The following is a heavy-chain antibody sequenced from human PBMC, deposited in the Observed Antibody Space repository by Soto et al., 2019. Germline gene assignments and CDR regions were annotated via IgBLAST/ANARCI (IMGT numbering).Heavy chain of an antibody. J-gene: IGHJ4*02. CDR1: GGSIGRYY. Sequence: XXTLSLDCTVSGGSIGRYYWRWIRQPPGKGLEWIGDIYCSGSTSYNPSLRSRVTISVDTSKKEFSLKVRSVTAADTDVYYCARLDHPHCSGASCHSFDSWGQGTLVTVSS. CDR2: IYCSGST. CDR3: ARLDHPHCSGASCHSFDS. D-gene: IGHD2-15*01. V-gene: IGHV4-59*08.